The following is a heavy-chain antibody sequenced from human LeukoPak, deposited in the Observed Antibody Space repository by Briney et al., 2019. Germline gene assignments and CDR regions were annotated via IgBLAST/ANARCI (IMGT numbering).Heavy chain of an antibody. V-gene: IGHV4-59*08. Sequence: SETLSLTCTVSGGSISSYYWSWIRQPPGKGLEWIGYIYYSGSTNYNPSLKSRVTISVDTSKNQFSLKLSSVTAADTAVYYCARGLGVNWFDPWGQGTLVTVSS. D-gene: IGHD5-12*01. CDR2: IYYSGST. J-gene: IGHJ5*02. CDR1: GGSISSYY. CDR3: ARGLGVNWFDP.